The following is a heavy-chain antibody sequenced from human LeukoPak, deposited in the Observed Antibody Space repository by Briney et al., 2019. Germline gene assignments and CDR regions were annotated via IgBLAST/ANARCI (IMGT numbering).Heavy chain of an antibody. J-gene: IGHJ4*02. Sequence: GGSLRLSCAASGFTFSDYYMSWIRQAPGKGLEWVSYIGSSGSPIYYADSVKGRFTISRDNSNNTLYLQMNSLRPEDTAVYFCAKDRSWGMNSAEYWGQGTLVTASS. CDR3: AKDRSWGMNSAEY. CDR2: IGSSGSPI. V-gene: IGHV3-11*04. D-gene: IGHD7-27*01. CDR1: GFTFSDYY.